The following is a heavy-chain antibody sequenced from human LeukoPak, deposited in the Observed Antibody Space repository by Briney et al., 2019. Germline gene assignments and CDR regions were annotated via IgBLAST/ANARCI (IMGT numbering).Heavy chain of an antibody. CDR2: INHSGST. J-gene: IGHJ4*02. V-gene: IGHV4-34*01. CDR1: GGSFSGYY. CDR3: ARGVRPDYDFWSGYPYSYYSDY. D-gene: IGHD3-3*01. Sequence: SETLSLTCAVYGGSFSGYYWSWIRQPPGKGLEWIGEINHSGSTNYNPSLKSRVTISVDTSKNQFSLKLSSVTAADTAVYYCARGVRPDYDFWSGYPYSYYSDYWGQGTLVTVSS.